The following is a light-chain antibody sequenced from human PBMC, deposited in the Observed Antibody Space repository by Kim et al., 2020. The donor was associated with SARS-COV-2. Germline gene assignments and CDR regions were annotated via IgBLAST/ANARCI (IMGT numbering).Light chain of an antibody. CDR1: GTGGNT. CDR2: YDT. J-gene: IGLJ3*02. V-gene: IGLV3-21*04. CDR3: QVWDRSSGHVV. Sequence: APGKAAKSTCEGNGTGGNTVHWYPQKPGQAPALIIHYDTARPSGIPERFSGSSSGSTATLTINRVEAGDEADYYCQVWDRSSGHVVFGGGTQLTVL.